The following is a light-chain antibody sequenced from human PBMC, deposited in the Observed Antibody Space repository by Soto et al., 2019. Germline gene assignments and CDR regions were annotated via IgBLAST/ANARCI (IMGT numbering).Light chain of an antibody. CDR2: EGS. CDR1: SSDVGSYNL. Sequence: QSVLTQPASVSGSPGQSITISCTRTSSDVGSYNLVSWYQQHPGKAPKLMIYEGSKRPSGVSNRFSGSKSGNTASLTISGLQAEDEADYYCCSYAGSSTSWVFGGGTKVTVL. CDR3: CSYAGSSTSWV. J-gene: IGLJ3*02. V-gene: IGLV2-23*01.